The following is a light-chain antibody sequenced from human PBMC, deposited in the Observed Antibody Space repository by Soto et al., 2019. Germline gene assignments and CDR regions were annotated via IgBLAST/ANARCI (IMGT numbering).Light chain of an antibody. Sequence: QSALTQPASVSGSPGQSIAISCTGTSNDVGGYNYVSWYQQHPGKAPKLMIYDVSARPSGVSNRFSGYKSDNTASLTISGLHAEDEDYYYCCSYGSINTVVFGGGTKVTVL. CDR2: DVS. CDR3: CSYGSINTVV. J-gene: IGLJ2*01. CDR1: SNDVGGYNY. V-gene: IGLV2-14*01.